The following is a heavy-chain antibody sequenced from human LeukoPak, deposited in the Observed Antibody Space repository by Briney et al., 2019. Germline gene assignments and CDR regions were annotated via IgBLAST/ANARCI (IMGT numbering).Heavy chain of an antibody. V-gene: IGHV3-23*01. Sequence: PGGSLRLSCAASGFTFSSYAMSWVRQAPGKGLEWVSAISGSGDSTYYGDSVKGRFTISKDNAKNTVYLQMNSLRAEDTAVYYCVSFYETYWGRGTLVTVSS. CDR3: VSFYETY. J-gene: IGHJ4*02. CDR1: GFTFSSYA. D-gene: IGHD2/OR15-2a*01. CDR2: ISGSGDST.